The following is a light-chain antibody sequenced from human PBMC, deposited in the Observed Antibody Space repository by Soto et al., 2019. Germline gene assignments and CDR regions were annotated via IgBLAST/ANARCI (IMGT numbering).Light chain of an antibody. V-gene: IGLV4-69*01. CDR3: QTWGTGIVI. CDR2: LNRGGSH. CDR1: SGHSNYA. J-gene: IGLJ2*01. Sequence: QPVLTQSPSASASLGASVKLTCTLSSGHSNYAIAWHQQQPEKGPRYLMKLNRGGSHSKGDGIPNRFSGSSSGAERYLTISSLQSEDEADYYCQTWGTGIVIIGGGTKVTVL.